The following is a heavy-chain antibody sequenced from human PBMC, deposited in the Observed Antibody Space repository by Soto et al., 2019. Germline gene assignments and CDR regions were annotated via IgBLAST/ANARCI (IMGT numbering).Heavy chain of an antibody. D-gene: IGHD2-15*01. Sequence: QVQLVESGGGVVQPGGSLRLSCAASGFPFTSYGMHWVRQAPGKGLDWVALISYDGSNKYYADSVKGRFTISRDNSKHTLYLQMSSLRVEDTAVYYCAGGQYYFDYCGQGTLVSVSS. V-gene: IGHV3-30*03. CDR2: ISYDGSNK. CDR3: AGGQYYFDY. CDR1: GFPFTSYG. J-gene: IGHJ4*02.